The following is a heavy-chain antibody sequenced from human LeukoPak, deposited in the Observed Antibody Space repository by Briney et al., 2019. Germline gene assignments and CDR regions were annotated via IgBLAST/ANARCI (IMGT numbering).Heavy chain of an antibody. J-gene: IGHJ4*02. CDR2: ISSSNGYI. V-gene: IGHV3-21*01. CDR1: GFTFDDYT. D-gene: IGHD5-18*01. Sequence: PGGSLRLSCAASGFTFDDYTMHWVRQAPGKGLEWVSSISSSNGYIYYADSVKGRFTISRDNAKNSLYLQMNSLRAEDTAVYYCAREGTAVATNFDYWGQGTLVTVSS. CDR3: AREGTAVATNFDY.